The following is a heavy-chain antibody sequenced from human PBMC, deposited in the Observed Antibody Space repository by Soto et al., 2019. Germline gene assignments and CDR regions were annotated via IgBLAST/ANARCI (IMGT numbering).Heavy chain of an antibody. CDR1: DGSFSGYY. V-gene: IGHV4-34*01. J-gene: IGHJ4*02. CDR3: ASYYYDSSGTYYFDY. D-gene: IGHD3-22*01. CDR2: INHSGST. Sequence: SETLSLTCAVYDGSFSGYYWSWIRQPPGKGLEWIGEINHSGSTDYNPSLKSRVTISVDTSKNQFSLKLSSVTAADTAVYYCASYYYDSSGTYYFDYWGQGTLVTVSS.